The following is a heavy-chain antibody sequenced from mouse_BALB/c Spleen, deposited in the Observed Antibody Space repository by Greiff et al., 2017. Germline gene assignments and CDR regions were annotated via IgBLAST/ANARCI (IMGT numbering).Heavy chain of an antibody. CDR3: ARGDWEFAY. D-gene: IGHD4-1*01. V-gene: IGHV1-7*01. CDR1: GYTFTSYW. J-gene: IGHJ3*01. Sequence: QVQLKESGAELAKPGASVKMSCKASGYTFTSYWMHWVKQRPGQGLEWIGYINPSTGYTEYNQKFKDKATLTADKSSSTAYMQLSSLTSEDSAVYYCARGDWEFAYWGQGTLVTVSA. CDR2: INPSTGYT.